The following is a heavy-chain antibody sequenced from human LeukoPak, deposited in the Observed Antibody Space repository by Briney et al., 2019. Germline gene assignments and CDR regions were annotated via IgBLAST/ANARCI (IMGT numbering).Heavy chain of an antibody. CDR3: ARGRNYYFDY. V-gene: IGHV3-7*02. CDR2: IKREGSEK. CDR1: GFTFSNYW. Sequence: GGSLRLSCAASGFTFSNYWMSWVRQAPGKGLEWVANIKREGSEKYYVDSVKGRFTISRDNAKNSLYLQMNSLRAEDTAVYYCARGRNYYFDYWGQGTLVTVSS. J-gene: IGHJ4*02.